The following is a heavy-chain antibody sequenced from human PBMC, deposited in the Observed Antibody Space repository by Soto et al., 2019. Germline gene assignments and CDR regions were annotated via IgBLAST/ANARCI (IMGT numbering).Heavy chain of an antibody. CDR2: IYHSGST. CDR3: ARYDFWSGHPSNNWFDP. D-gene: IGHD3-3*01. V-gene: IGHV4-59*01. Sequence: KTXETLSLTCTVSGCSISNYYWSWIRQPPGKGLEWIGYIYHSGSTNYNPSLKSRVTISIDTSKNQFSLKLRSVTAADTAVYYCARYDFWSGHPSNNWFDPWGQGTLVTVSS. CDR1: GCSISNYY. J-gene: IGHJ5*02.